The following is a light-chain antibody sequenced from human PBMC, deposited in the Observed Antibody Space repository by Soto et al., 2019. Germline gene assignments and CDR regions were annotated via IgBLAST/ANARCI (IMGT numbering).Light chain of an antibody. CDR1: QSVGSN. V-gene: IGKV3-15*01. CDR3: QQYKSWPIT. Sequence: EIVMKHSPATLSVSPCERATLSFSASQSVGSNLAWYQQKPGQAPRLLIYGAFTRASGFPARFSGGGSGTEFTLTISSLQSEDSAIYFCQQYKSWPITFGQGTDWRL. J-gene: IGKJ5*01. CDR2: GAF.